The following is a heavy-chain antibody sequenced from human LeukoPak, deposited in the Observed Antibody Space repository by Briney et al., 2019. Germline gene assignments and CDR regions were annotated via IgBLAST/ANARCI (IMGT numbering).Heavy chain of an antibody. J-gene: IGHJ3*02. D-gene: IGHD2-15*01. CDR3: ARSLVDSDAFDI. V-gene: IGHV4-34*01. Sequence: PSETLSLTCAVYGGSFSGYYWSWIRQPPGKGLDWIGEINHSGSTNYNPSLKSRVTISVDTSENQFSLNLSSVTAADTAVYYCARSLVDSDAFDIWGQGTMVTVSS. CDR1: GGSFSGYY. CDR2: INHSGST.